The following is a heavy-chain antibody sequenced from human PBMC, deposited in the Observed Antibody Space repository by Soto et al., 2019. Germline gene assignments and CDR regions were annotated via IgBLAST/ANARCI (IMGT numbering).Heavy chain of an antibody. D-gene: IGHD3-3*01. CDR1: GYTFTSYG. J-gene: IGHJ6*02. Sequence: ASVKVSCKASGYTFTSYGISWVRQAPGQGLEWMGWISAYNGNTNYAQKLQGRVTMTTDTSTSTAYMELRSLRSDDTAVYYCARDTRNLEWLLYYYYYYGMDVWGQGTTVTVSS. V-gene: IGHV1-18*04. CDR3: ARDTRNLEWLLYYYYYYGMDV. CDR2: ISAYNGNT.